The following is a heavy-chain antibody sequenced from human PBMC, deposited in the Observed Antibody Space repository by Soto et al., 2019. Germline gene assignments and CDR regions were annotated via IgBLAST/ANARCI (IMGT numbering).Heavy chain of an antibody. CDR3: AKNGQPPYDYYCMDV. Sequence: QGQLVQSGAEVEKPGASVKVSCKASGYTFTRYGISWVRQAPGQGLEWMGWISGYNGDTNYAQKVQGRVTMTIDTSTSTAYMELRRLTSDDTAVYYCAKNGQPPYDYYCMDVWGQGTTVTVSS. CDR1: GYTFTRYG. J-gene: IGHJ6*02. CDR2: ISGYNGDT. D-gene: IGHD2-8*01. V-gene: IGHV1-18*01.